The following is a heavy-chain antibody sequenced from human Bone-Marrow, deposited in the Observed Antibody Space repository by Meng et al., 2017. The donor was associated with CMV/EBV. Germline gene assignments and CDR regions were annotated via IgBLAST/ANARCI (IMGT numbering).Heavy chain of an antibody. V-gene: IGHV3-73*01. D-gene: IGHD6-6*01. CDR1: GFTFSGSA. J-gene: IGHJ5*02. Sequence: GGSLRLSCAASGFTFSGSAMHWVRQASGKGLEWVGRIRSKANSYATAYAASVKGRFTISRDDSKNTAYLQMHSLKTEDTAVYYCTRSSREQLVRVRFDPWGQGTLVTVSS. CDR2: IRSKANSYAT. CDR3: TRSSREQLVRVRFDP.